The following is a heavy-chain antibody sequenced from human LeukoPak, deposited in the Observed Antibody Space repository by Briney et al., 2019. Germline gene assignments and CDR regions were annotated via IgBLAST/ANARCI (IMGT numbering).Heavy chain of an antibody. CDR3: ASLSTAARPVDYYYYMDV. Sequence: KSSETLSLTCTVSGGSIRSYYWSWIRQPPGKGLEWIGYIYYSGSTNYNPSLKSRVTISVDTSKNQFSLKLSSVTAADTAVDYCASLSTAARPVDYYYYMDVWGKGTTVTVSS. J-gene: IGHJ6*03. D-gene: IGHD6-6*01. CDR2: IYYSGST. V-gene: IGHV4-59*01. CDR1: GGSIRSYY.